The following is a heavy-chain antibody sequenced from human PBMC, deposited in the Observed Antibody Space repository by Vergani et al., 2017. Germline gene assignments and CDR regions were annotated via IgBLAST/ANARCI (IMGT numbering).Heavy chain of an antibody. J-gene: IGHJ6*03. Sequence: EVQLVESGGGLVQPGGSLRLSWSASGITFSSYPIHWVRPAPGKGLEYVSAISSNGGSTYYADSVKGRVTISRENSKNPLDLQMSSLRAEDTAVYYCARSLSSTSGYYYYYYYMAVWGKGTTVTVSS. CDR2: ISSNGGST. CDR1: GITFSSYP. CDR3: ARSLSSTSGYYYYYYYMAV. D-gene: IGHD2-2*01. V-gene: IGHV3-64D*06.